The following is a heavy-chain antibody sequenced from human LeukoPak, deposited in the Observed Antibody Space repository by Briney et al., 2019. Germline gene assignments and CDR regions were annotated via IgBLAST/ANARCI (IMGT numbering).Heavy chain of an antibody. CDR3: AKGSREWELLDAFDI. V-gene: IGHV3-13*01. D-gene: IGHD1-26*01. J-gene: IGHJ3*02. CDR2: IGTAGDI. CDR1: GFTFSSYD. Sequence: GGSLRLSCAASGFTFSSYDMHWVRQATGKGLEGVSGIGTAGDIYYSGSVKGRFTISRENAKNSLYHQMNSLRAEDTAAYYCAKGSREWELLDAFDIWGQGTMVTVSS.